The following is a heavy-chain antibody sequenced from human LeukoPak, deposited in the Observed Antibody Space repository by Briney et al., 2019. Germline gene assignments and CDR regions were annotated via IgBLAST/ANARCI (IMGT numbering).Heavy chain of an antibody. D-gene: IGHD3-22*01. V-gene: IGHV3-7*01. CDR3: ARDGASYYYDSSGYYPTIY. CDR2: IKQDGSEK. J-gene: IGHJ4*02. Sequence: GGSLRLSCAASGFTFSSYWMSWVRQAPGKGLEGVANIKQDGSEKYCVDSVKGRFTISRDNAKNSLYVQMNSLRAEDTAVYSCARDGASYYYDSSGYYPTIYWGQGTLVTVSS. CDR1: GFTFSSYW.